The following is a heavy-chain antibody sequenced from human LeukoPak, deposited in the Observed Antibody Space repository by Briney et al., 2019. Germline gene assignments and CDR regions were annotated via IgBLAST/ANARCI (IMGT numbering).Heavy chain of an antibody. J-gene: IGHJ4*02. CDR2: ISGSDGST. V-gene: IGHV3-23*01. D-gene: IGHD2-15*01. CDR1: GFTFSNYA. CDR3: AREGGAAYCGGGNCYGLFDY. Sequence: GGSLRLSCAASGFTFSNYAMSWVRQAPGKGLEWVSAISGSDGSTNYADSVKGRFTISRDNSKNTLYLQMNSLRAEDTAVYYCAREGGAAYCGGGNCYGLFDYWGQGTLVTVSS.